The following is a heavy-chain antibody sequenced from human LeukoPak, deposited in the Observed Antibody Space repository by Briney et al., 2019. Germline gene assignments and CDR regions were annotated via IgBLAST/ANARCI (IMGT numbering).Heavy chain of an antibody. Sequence: ASVKVSCKASGYTFTGYYMHWVRQAPGQGLEWVGIINPSGVTTSYAQKFQGRVTMTRDMSTSTVYMELSSLRSEDTAVYYCARDHYHKIHSVMVTAPDYGGQGTLVIVSA. CDR2: INPSGVTT. D-gene: IGHD2-21*02. J-gene: IGHJ4*02. CDR1: GYTFTGYY. V-gene: IGHV1-46*01. CDR3: ARDHYHKIHSVMVTAPDY.